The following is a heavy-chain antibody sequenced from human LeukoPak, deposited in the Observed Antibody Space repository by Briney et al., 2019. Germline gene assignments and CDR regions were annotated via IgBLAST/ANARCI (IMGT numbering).Heavy chain of an antibody. J-gene: IGHJ3*02. V-gene: IGHV3-11*01. CDR3: ASSGYYYRDAFDI. CDR1: GFTFSDYY. CDR2: ISSSGSTI. D-gene: IGHD3-22*01. Sequence: GGSLRLSCAASGFTFSDYYMSWIRQAPGKGLEWVSYISSSGSTIYYADSVKGRFTISRDNAKNSLYLQMNSLRAEDTAVYYCASSGYYYRDAFDIWGQGTMVTASS.